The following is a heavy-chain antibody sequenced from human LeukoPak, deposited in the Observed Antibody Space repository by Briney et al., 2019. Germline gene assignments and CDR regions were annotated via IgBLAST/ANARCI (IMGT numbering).Heavy chain of an antibody. D-gene: IGHD3-16*02. J-gene: IGHJ3*02. CDR3: ARLSSFAFDI. V-gene: IGHV3-23*01. CDR2: ILHNGDST. Sequence: GGSLRLSCAASGFTCSTYVMSWVRHAPGKGLEWLSLILHNGDSTYYADSVKGRFTISRDNSKNTLYLQMNSLRAEDTAVYYCARLSSFAFDIWGQGTMVTVSS. CDR1: GFTCSTYV.